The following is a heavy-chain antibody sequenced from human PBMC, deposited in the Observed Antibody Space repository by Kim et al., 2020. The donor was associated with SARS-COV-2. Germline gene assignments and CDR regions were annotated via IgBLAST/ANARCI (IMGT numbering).Heavy chain of an antibody. J-gene: IGHJ1*01. CDR3: ARTVRN. D-gene: IGHD3-10*01. CDR2: KQEGSEK. Sequence: KQEGSEKYYVDSVKGRFTISRDNAKNSLYLQMNSLRAEDTAVYYCARTVRNWGQGTLVTVSS. V-gene: IGHV3-7*04.